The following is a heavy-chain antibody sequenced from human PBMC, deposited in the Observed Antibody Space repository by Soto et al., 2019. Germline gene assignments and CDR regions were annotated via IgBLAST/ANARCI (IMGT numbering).Heavy chain of an antibody. CDR2: INHSGST. D-gene: IGHD3-22*01. V-gene: IGHV4-34*01. CDR1: GGSFSGYY. Sequence: QVQLQQWGAGLLKPSETLSLTCAVYGGSFSGYYWSWIRQPPGKGLEWIGEINHSGSTNYNPSLKSRVTISVDTSKHQFSLKLSSVTAADTAVYYCADRRVYYFDYWGQGTLVTVSS. CDR3: ADRRVYYFDY. J-gene: IGHJ4*02.